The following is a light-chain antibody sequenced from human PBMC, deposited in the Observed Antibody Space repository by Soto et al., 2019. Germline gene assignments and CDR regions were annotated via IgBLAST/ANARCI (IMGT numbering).Light chain of an antibody. CDR1: QTVGSNY. Sequence: EIVLTQSPGTLSLSPGERATLSCRASQTVGSNYLAWYHQKPGQAPRLLIYGASSRATGVPDRFSGSGSGTDFTLTISGLEPEDFAVYYCQQYASSPDTFGQGTKLEIK. J-gene: IGKJ2*01. V-gene: IGKV3-20*01. CDR3: QQYASSPDT. CDR2: GAS.